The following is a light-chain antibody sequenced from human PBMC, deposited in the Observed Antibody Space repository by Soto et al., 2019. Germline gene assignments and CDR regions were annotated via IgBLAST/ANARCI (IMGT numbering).Light chain of an antibody. J-gene: IGKJ1*01. CDR2: EAS. CDR3: QQYNSYWT. Sequence: DIQRTQSPSTLSASVGDRVSITCRASQSISPWLAWYQQKPGKAPKLLIYEASNLESGVPSRFSGSGFGTEFTLTISSLQPDDSATYYCQQYNSYWTFGQGTKVDIK. V-gene: IGKV1-5*01. CDR1: QSISPW.